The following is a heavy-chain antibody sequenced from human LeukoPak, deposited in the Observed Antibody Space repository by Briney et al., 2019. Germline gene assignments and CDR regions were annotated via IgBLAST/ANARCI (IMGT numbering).Heavy chain of an antibody. CDR3: ARSQRIAAAGDY. CDR1: GGTFSSYA. J-gene: IGHJ4*02. V-gene: IGHV1-69*04. CDR2: IIPILGIA. D-gene: IGHD6-13*01. Sequence: SVKVSCKASGGTFSSYAISWVRQAPGQGLEWMGRIIPILGIANYAQKFQGRVTITADKSTSTAYMELSSLRSEDTAVYYCARSQRIAAAGDYWGQRTLVTVSS.